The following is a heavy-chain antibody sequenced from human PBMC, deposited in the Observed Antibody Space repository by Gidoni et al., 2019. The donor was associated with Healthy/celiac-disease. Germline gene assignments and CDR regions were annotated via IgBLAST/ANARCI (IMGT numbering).Heavy chain of an antibody. CDR3: ARPQSIAARPGAFDI. CDR2: INPSGGST. J-gene: IGHJ3*02. Sequence: QVQLVQSGAEVKKPGASVKVSCKASGYTFTSYYMHWVRQAPGQGLEWMGIINPSGGSTSYAQKFQGRVTMTRDTSTSTVYMELSSLRSEDTAVYYCARPQSIAARPGAFDIWGQGTMVTVSS. CDR1: GYTFTSYY. D-gene: IGHD6-6*01. V-gene: IGHV1-46*03.